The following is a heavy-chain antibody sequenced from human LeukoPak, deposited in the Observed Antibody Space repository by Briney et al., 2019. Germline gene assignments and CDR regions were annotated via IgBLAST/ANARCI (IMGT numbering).Heavy chain of an antibody. Sequence: GGSLRLSCAAFGFTFSSYAMSWVRQAPGKGLEWVSAISGSGGSTYYADSVKGRFTISRDNSKNTLYLQMNSLRAEDTAVYYCASPPAYSSSWRNVDYWGQGTLVTVSS. CDR2: ISGSGGST. CDR1: GFTFSSYA. D-gene: IGHD6-13*01. J-gene: IGHJ4*02. CDR3: ASPPAYSSSWRNVDY. V-gene: IGHV3-23*01.